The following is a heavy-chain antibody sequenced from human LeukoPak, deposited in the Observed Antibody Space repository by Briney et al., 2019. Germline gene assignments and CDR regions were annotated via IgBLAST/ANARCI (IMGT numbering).Heavy chain of an antibody. D-gene: IGHD3-3*01. Sequence: GGSLRLSCPASGFTFSDYTMHWVRQAPGKGLEWVASISSVSTYIFHADSVKGRFTISRDNAKNSVYLQMNSLRAEDTALYYCAKGSHDSRPYYFDFWGQEILVTVSS. CDR3: AKGSHDSRPYYFDF. CDR2: ISSVSTYI. V-gene: IGHV3-21*04. J-gene: IGHJ4*02. CDR1: GFTFSDYT.